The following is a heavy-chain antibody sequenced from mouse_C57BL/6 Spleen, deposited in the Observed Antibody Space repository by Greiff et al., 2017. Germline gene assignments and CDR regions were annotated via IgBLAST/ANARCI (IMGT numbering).Heavy chain of an antibody. CDR1: GFTFSSYA. V-gene: IGHV5-4*03. CDR2: ISDGGSYT. J-gene: IGHJ4*01. CDR3: ARPQPLMDY. Sequence: EVKVVESGGGLVKPGGSLKLSCAASGFTFSSYAMSWVRQTPEKRLEWVATISDGGSYTYYPDNVKGRFTISRDNAKNNLYLQMSHLKSEDTAMYYCARPQPLMDYWGQGTSVTVSS. D-gene: IGHD3-1*01.